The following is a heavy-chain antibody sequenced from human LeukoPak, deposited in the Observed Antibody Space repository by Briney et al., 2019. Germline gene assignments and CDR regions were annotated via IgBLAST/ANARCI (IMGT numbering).Heavy chain of an antibody. CDR1: GGSISSYY. CDR3: ARHGGAARPFHY. V-gene: IGHV4-59*08. D-gene: IGHD6-6*01. Sequence: SETLSLTCTVSGGSISSYYWSWIRQSPGRGLEWVGYIYYSGSTNYTPSLKSRVTISVDTPKNQFSLKMSSVTAADTAVYYCARHGGAARPFHYWGQGTLVTVSS. CDR2: IYYSGST. J-gene: IGHJ4*02.